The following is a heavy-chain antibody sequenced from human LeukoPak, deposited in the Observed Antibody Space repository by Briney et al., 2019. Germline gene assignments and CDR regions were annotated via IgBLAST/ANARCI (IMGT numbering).Heavy chain of an antibody. D-gene: IGHD1-26*01. V-gene: IGHV3-48*03. Sequence: PGGSLRLSCAASGFTFSSYEMNWVRQAPGKGLEWVSYISSSGSTIYYADSVKGRFTISRDNAKNSLYLQMNSLRAEDTAVYYCARNSGSYEPFDYWGQGTLVTVSS. CDR2: ISSSGSTI. CDR3: ARNSGSYEPFDY. J-gene: IGHJ4*02. CDR1: GFTFSSYE.